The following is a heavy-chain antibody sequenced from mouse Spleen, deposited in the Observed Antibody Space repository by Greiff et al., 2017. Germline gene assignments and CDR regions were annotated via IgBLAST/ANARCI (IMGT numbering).Heavy chain of an antibody. CDR2: IRNKANGYTT. Sequence: EVKLVESGGGLVQPGGSLSLSCAASGFTFTDYYMSWVRQPPGKALEWLGFIRNKANGYTTEYSASVKGRFTISRDNSQSILYLQMNALRAEDSATYYCARYKGLRFDYWGQGTTLTVSS. V-gene: IGHV7-3*01. J-gene: IGHJ2*01. CDR3: ARYKGLRFDY. D-gene: IGHD2-2*01. CDR1: GFTFTDYY.